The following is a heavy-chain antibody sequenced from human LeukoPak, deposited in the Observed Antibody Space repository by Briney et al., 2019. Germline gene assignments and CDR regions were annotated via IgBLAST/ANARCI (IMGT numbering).Heavy chain of an antibody. Sequence: SETLSLTCTVSGGSISSGDYYWSWIRQPPGKGLEWIGYIYYSGSTYYNPSLKSRVTISVDTSKNQFSLKLSSVTAADTAVYYCARGYYYDSSGYFRPFDYWGQGTLVTVSS. CDR3: ARGYYYDSSGYFRPFDY. J-gene: IGHJ4*02. V-gene: IGHV4-30-4*01. CDR1: GGSISSGDYY. CDR2: IYYSGST. D-gene: IGHD3-22*01.